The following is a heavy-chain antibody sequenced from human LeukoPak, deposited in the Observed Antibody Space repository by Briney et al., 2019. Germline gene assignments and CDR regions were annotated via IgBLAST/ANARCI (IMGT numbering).Heavy chain of an antibody. Sequence: GGSLRLSCTASGFTFGDYAMSWVRQAPGKGLEWVGFIRSKAYGGTTEYAASVKGRFTISRDDSKSIAYLQMNSLKTEDTAVCYCTRGRKAAAGTGAFDIWGQGTMVTVSS. J-gene: IGHJ3*02. CDR2: IRSKAYGGTT. CDR3: TRGRKAAAGTGAFDI. CDR1: GFTFGDYA. D-gene: IGHD6-13*01. V-gene: IGHV3-49*04.